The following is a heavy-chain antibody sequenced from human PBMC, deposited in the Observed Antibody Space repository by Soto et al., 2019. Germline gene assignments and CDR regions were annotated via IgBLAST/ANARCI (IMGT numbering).Heavy chain of an antibody. D-gene: IGHD3-10*01. CDR2: ISNYNGNT. CDR3: ARTHGELRGSGSNEY. CDR1: GYTFTAYG. J-gene: IGHJ4*02. V-gene: IGHV1-18*01. Sequence: QVQLVQSGTEMKKPGASVKVSGKASGYTFTAYGINWVRQAPGQGLEWMGWISNYNGNTNYAQRLQGRVTMTTDTSTTTAYMELRGLRSDDTAVYYCARTHGELRGSGSNEYWGQGTLVTVSS.